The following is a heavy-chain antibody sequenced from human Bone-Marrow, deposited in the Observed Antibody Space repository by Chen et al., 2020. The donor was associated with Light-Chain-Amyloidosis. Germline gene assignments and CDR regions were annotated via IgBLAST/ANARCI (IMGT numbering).Heavy chain of an antibody. Sequence: EVQVVESGGGLVQPGGSLRLSCAASGFTFSSYAMSWVRQAPGKGLEGVSSISGSGGNTYYADSVKGRFTLSRDNSKNTLSLQMNSLRAEDTAVYYCAKFLDRGSWYYYYGMDVWGQGTTVTVSS. D-gene: IGHD3-10*01. CDR2: ISGSGGNT. J-gene: IGHJ6*02. V-gene: IGHV3-23*04. CDR1: GFTFSSYA. CDR3: AKFLDRGSWYYYYGMDV.